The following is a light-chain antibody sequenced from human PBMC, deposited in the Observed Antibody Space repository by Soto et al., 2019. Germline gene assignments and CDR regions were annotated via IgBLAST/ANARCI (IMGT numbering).Light chain of an antibody. CDR1: QSISSY. CDR3: QQSYRSPT. V-gene: IGKV1-39*01. CDR2: AAS. Sequence: DIQMTQSPSSLSASVGDGVTITCRASQSISSYLNWYQQKPGKAPKLLIYAASTLQFGVPSRFSGSGSGTDFTLTISSLQPEDFATYYCQQSYRSPTFGQGTKVDI. J-gene: IGKJ1*01.